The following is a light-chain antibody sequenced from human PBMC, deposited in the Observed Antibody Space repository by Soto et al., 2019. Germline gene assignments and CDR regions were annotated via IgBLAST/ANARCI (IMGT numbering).Light chain of an antibody. CDR2: LNSDGSH. J-gene: IGLJ2*01. Sequence: QLVLTQSPSASASLGASVKLTCTLSSGHSSYAIAWHQQPPEKGPRYLMKLNSDGSHSQGAGIPDRFSGSSSGAERYLTISGLQAEDEADYYCQTWGTGIVVFGGGTKLTVL. CDR1: SGHSSYA. V-gene: IGLV4-69*01. CDR3: QTWGTGIVV.